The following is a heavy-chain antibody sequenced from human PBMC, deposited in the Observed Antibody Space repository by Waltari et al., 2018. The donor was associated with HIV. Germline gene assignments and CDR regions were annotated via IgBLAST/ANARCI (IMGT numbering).Heavy chain of an antibody. CDR3: ARGHYYGSGSYTWFDP. D-gene: IGHD3-10*01. Sequence: QLQLQESGSGLVKPSQTLSLTCAAPGGSISSGGYPRSWIRQPPGKGLELIGYIYHSGSTYYNPSLKSRVTISVDRSKNQFSLKLSSVTAADTAVYYCARGHYYGSGSYTWFDPWGQGTLVTVSS. J-gene: IGHJ5*02. CDR2: IYHSGST. CDR1: GGSISSGGYP. V-gene: IGHV4-30-2*01.